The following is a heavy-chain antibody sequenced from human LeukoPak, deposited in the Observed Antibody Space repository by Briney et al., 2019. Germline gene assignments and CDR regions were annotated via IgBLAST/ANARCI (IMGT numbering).Heavy chain of an antibody. CDR2: MNPNSGNT. V-gene: IGHV1-8*01. CDR3: ARANRAYCSSTSCYFLGY. J-gene: IGHJ4*02. Sequence: APVKVSCKASRYTFTTYDINWGRQATGHGLEWMGWMNPNSGNTGYAQKFQGRVTMTRNTSISTAYMELSSLRSEDTAVYYCARANRAYCSSTSCYFLGYWGQGTLVTVSS. D-gene: IGHD2-2*01. CDR1: RYTFTTYD.